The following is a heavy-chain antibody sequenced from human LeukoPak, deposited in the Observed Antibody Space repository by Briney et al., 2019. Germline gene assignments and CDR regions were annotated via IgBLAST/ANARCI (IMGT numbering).Heavy chain of an antibody. D-gene: IGHD4/OR15-4a*01. CDR2: INHSGST. Sequence: SETLSLTCAVYGGSFSGYYWSWIRQPPGKGLEWIGEINHSGSTNYNPSLKSRVTISVDTSKNQFSLKLSSVTAADTAVHYCARAYGGNPPAGYWGQGTLVTVSS. V-gene: IGHV4-34*01. CDR3: ARAYGGNPPAGY. J-gene: IGHJ4*02. CDR1: GGSFSGYY.